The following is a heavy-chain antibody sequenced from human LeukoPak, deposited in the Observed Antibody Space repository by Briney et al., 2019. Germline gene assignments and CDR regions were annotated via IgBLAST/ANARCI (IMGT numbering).Heavy chain of an antibody. Sequence: ASVKVSCKVSGYTLTELSMHWVRQAPGKGLEWMGGFDPEDGETIYAQKFQGGVTMTEDTSTDTAYMELSSLRSEDTAVYYCATVRDIVVVPAANWFDPWGQGTLVTVSS. V-gene: IGHV1-24*01. CDR1: GYTLTELS. J-gene: IGHJ5*02. CDR3: ATVRDIVVVPAANWFDP. CDR2: FDPEDGET. D-gene: IGHD2-2*01.